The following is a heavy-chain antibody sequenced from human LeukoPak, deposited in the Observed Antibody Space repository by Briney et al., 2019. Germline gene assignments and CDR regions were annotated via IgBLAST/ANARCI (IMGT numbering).Heavy chain of an antibody. CDR1: GYTFTSYS. V-gene: IGHV1-18*01. J-gene: IGHJ4*02. Sequence: ASVKASCKASGYTFTSYSISWVRQAPGQGLEWIGWISVYNGNTNYSQKLQGRVTMTTDTSTSTAYMELRSLRSDDTAVYYCARDRGYSYGIDYWGQGTLVTVSS. D-gene: IGHD5-18*01. CDR3: ARDRGYSYGIDY. CDR2: ISVYNGNT.